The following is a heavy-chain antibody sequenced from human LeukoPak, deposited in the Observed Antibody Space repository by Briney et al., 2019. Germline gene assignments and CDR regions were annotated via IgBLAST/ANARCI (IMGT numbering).Heavy chain of an antibody. Sequence: KTSETLSLTCTVSGGSISSSSYYWGWIRQPPGKGLEWIGSIYYSGSTYYNPFLKSRVTISVDTSKNQFSLKLSSVTAADTAVYYCARVRPEKVRYFDWLPTHTNWFDPWGQGTLVTVSS. CDR1: GGSISSSSYY. V-gene: IGHV4-39*07. CDR2: IYYSGST. J-gene: IGHJ5*02. D-gene: IGHD3-9*01. CDR3: ARVRPEKVRYFDWLPTHTNWFDP.